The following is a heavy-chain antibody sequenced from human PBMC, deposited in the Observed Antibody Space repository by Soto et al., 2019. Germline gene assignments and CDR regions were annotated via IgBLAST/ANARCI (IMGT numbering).Heavy chain of an antibody. Sequence: EVQLLESGGDLIQPGGSLRLSCAASGFTFNIYAMTWVRQAPGKGLEWVSAISRYGDITYYADSVEGRFSISRANSKNTLYLQMNSLRAEDTAVYYCAKDRSLDHDSRGYLFDNWGQGTLVTVSS. CDR3: AKDRSLDHDSRGYLFDN. CDR2: ISRYGDIT. CDR1: GFTFNIYA. J-gene: IGHJ4*02. D-gene: IGHD3-22*01. V-gene: IGHV3-23*01.